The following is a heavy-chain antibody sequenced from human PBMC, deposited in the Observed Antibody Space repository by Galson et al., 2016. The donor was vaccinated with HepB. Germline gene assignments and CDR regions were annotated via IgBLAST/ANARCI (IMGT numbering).Heavy chain of an antibody. CDR3: ARGFGASDI. J-gene: IGHJ3*02. Sequence: SLRLSCAASGFTFSSYWMTWVRQAPGKGLEWVANITEDGSEEYYVDSVKGRFTISRDNAKNSLFLQMNSLRVEDTAVYYCARGFGASDIWGQGTMVTVSS. V-gene: IGHV3-7*01. CDR1: GFTFSSYW. D-gene: IGHD3-10*01. CDR2: ITEDGSEE.